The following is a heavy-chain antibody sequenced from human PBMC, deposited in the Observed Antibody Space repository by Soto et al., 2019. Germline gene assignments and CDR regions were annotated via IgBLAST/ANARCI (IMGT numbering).Heavy chain of an antibody. D-gene: IGHD3-22*01. CDR2: IRSKAYGGTT. J-gene: IGHJ5*02. Sequence: PGGSLRLSCTASGFTFGDYAMGWFRQAPGKGLEWVGFIRSKAYGGTTEYAASVKGRFTISRDDSKSIAYLQMNSLKTEDTAVYYCTRHPSYYYVSSVFFNDSGRAGFDPWAQETLLPVSS. V-gene: IGHV3-49*03. CDR3: TRHPSYYYVSSVFFNDSGRAGFDP. CDR1: GFTFGDYA.